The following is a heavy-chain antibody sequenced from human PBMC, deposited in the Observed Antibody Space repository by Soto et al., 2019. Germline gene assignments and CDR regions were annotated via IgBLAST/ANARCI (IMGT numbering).Heavy chain of an antibody. Sequence: ASVKVSCKASGYTFTSYGISWVQQAPGQGLEWMGWISAYNGNTNYAQKLQGRVTMTTDTSTSTAYMELRSLRSDDTAVYYCARDLVCYGSGGSCQPYYFDYWGQGTLVTVSS. CDR2: ISAYNGNT. J-gene: IGHJ4*02. V-gene: IGHV1-18*01. D-gene: IGHD2-15*01. CDR3: ARDLVCYGSGGSCQPYYFDY. CDR1: GYTFTSYG.